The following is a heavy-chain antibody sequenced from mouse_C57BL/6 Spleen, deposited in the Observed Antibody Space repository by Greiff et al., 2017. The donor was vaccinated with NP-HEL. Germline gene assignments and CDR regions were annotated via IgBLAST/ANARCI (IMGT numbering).Heavy chain of an antibody. CDR1: GYTFTSYW. CDR3: RYYYGSSYYAMDD. J-gene: IGHJ4*01. V-gene: IGHV1-69*01. Sequence: QVQLQQPGAELVMPGASVKLSCKASGYTFTSYWMHWVKQRPGQGLEWIGEIDPSDSDTNYNQKFKGKFTLTVDKSSSTAYMQLSSLTSEDSAVYYYRYYYGSSYYAMDDGGQGTTVTVSS. CDR2: IDPSDSDT. D-gene: IGHD1-1*01.